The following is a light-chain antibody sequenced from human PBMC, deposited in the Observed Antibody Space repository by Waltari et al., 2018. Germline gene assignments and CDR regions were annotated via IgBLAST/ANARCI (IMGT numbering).Light chain of an antibody. CDR1: SSTIGSNT. CDR2: RNN. Sequence: QSVLTQPPSASGTPGQRVTISCSGSSSTIGSNTVNWYQQLPGTAPKLLIYRNNQRPSGVPDRFSGSKSGTSASLAISGLQSEDEADYYCAAWDDSLNGPVFGGGTQLTVL. V-gene: IGLV1-44*01. CDR3: AAWDDSLNGPV. J-gene: IGLJ7*01.